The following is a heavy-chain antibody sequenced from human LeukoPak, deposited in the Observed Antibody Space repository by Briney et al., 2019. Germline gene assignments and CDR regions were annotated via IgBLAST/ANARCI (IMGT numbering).Heavy chain of an antibody. J-gene: IGHJ3*02. D-gene: IGHD1-26*01. CDR2: IYYSGST. V-gene: IGHV4-59*01. CDR1: GGSISSYY. Sequence: SETLSLTCTVSGGSISSYYWSWIRQPPGKGLEWIGYIYYSGSTNYNPSLKNRVTISVDTSKNQFSLKLSSVTAADTAVYYCARVPEYSGSYRDAFDIWGQGTMVTVSS. CDR3: ARVPEYSGSYRDAFDI.